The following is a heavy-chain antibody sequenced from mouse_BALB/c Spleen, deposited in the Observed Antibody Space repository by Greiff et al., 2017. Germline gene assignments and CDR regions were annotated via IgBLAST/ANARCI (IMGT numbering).Heavy chain of an antibody. D-gene: IGHD1-1*01. V-gene: IGHV1-4*01. CDR2: ISPSSGYT. J-gene: IGHJ2*01. CDR1: GYTFTSYT. CDR3: AGGLITTVVATGY. Sequence: VHLVESGAELARPGASVKMSCKASGYTFTSYTMHWVKQRPGQGLEWIGYISPSSGYTNYNQKFKDKATLTADKSSSTAYMQLSNLTSEDSAVSYYAGGLITTVVATGYWGQGTALTVSS.